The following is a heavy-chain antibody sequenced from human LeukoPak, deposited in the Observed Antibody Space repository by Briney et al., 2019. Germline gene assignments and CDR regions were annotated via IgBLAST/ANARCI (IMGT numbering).Heavy chain of an antibody. D-gene: IGHD3-3*01. CDR2: ISSSSSYI. CDR3: ARDRAAPLLEDYYYGMDV. CDR1: GFTFSSYS. J-gene: IGHJ6*02. Sequence: GGSLRLSCAASGFTFSSYSMNWVRQAPGKGLEWVSSISSSSSYIYYADSVKGRFTISRDNAKNSLYLQMNSLRAEDTAVYYCARDRAAPLLEDYYYGMDVWGQGTTVTVSS. V-gene: IGHV3-21*01.